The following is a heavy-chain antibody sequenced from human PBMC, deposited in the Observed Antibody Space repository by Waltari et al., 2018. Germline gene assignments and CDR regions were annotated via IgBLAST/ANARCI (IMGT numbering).Heavy chain of an antibody. Sequence: QVQLVQSGAEVKQPGASVKVSCKTSGYTFTNCHMHWVRQAPGQGPEWMGLINPTDGATIYAQTLQGRVTMTRDTSTSTVYMDLSSLRSADTAVYYCARDNTHWSFAKYWGQGTLVTVSS. J-gene: IGHJ4*02. CDR3: ARDNTHWSFAKY. D-gene: IGHD2-21*01. V-gene: IGHV1-46*01. CDR2: INPTDGAT. CDR1: GYTFTNCH.